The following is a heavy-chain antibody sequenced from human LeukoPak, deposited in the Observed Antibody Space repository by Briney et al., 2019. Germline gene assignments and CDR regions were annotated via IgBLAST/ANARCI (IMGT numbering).Heavy chain of an antibody. J-gene: IGHJ6*02. Sequence: SXKVSCKASGYTFXGYYMHWVRQAPGQGLEWMGRINPNSGGTNYAQKFQGRVTMTRDTSISTAYMELSRLRSDDTAVYYCAKNSGYDSGYYYYGMDVWGQGTTVTVSS. CDR2: INPNSGGT. CDR3: AKNSGYDSGYYYYGMDV. V-gene: IGHV1-2*06. D-gene: IGHD5-12*01. CDR1: GYTFXGYY.